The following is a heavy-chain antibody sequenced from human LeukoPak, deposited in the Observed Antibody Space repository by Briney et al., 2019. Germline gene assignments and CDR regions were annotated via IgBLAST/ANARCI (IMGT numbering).Heavy chain of an antibody. D-gene: IGHD3-10*01. V-gene: IGHV3-33*01. Sequence: GGSLRLSCAASGFTFSSYGMHWVRQAPGKGREGVAVIWYDGSNKYYEDSVKGRFTISRDNSKNTLYLQMNSLRAEDTAVYYCARGGITMVRGALGYWGQGTLVTVSS. CDR3: ARGGITMVRGALGY. CDR1: GFTFSSYG. CDR2: IWYDGSNK. J-gene: IGHJ4*02.